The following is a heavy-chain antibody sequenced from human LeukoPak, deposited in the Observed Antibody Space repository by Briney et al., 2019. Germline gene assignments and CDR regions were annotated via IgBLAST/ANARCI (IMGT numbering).Heavy chain of an antibody. Sequence: KSSETLSLTCTVSGGSISSYYWSWIRQPPGKGLEWIGYIYYSGSTNYNPSLKSRVTISVDTSKNQFSLKLSSVTAADTAVYYCARLGITSNMIYYFDYWGQGTLVTVSS. V-gene: IGHV4-59*08. CDR1: GGSISSYY. CDR2: IYYSGST. D-gene: IGHD3-16*01. J-gene: IGHJ4*02. CDR3: ARLGITSNMIYYFDY.